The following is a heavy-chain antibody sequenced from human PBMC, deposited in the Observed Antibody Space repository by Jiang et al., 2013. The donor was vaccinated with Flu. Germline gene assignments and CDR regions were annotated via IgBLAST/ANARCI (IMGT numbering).Heavy chain of an antibody. CDR2: IYYSGST. CDR3: AGYGSSGYYTFDY. CDR1: GGSISSYY. D-gene: IGHD3-22*01. Sequence: LLKPSETLSLTCTVSGGSISSYYWSWIRQPPGKGLEWIGYIYYSGSTNYNPSLKSRVIISVDTSKNQFSLKLSSVTAADTAVYYCAGYGSSGYYTFDYWGQGTLVTVSS. V-gene: IGHV4-59*01. J-gene: IGHJ4*02.